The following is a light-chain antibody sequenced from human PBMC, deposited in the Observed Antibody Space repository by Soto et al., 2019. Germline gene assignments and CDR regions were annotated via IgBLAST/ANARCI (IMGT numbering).Light chain of an antibody. Sequence: EIVLTQSPATLSFSAGERSTLSCTASHSVSSSLAWYQQKPGQAPRLLIYGASSRATGIPDRFSGSGSGTDFTLTISRLEPEDFAVYYCQQYGSSPLTFGGGTKVDIK. CDR2: GAS. J-gene: IGKJ4*01. CDR3: QQYGSSPLT. CDR1: HSVSSS. V-gene: IGKV3-20*01.